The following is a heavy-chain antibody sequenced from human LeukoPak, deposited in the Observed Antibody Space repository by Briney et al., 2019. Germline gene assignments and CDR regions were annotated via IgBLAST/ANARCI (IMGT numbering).Heavy chain of an antibody. Sequence: SSGGYSWSWIRQHPGKGLEWVSGISWNSGSIGYADSVKGRFTISRDNAKNSLYLQMNSLRAEDTALYYCAKDTDGYWDWGQGTLVTVSS. J-gene: IGHJ4*02. CDR1: SSGGYS. CDR3: AKDTDGYWD. V-gene: IGHV3-9*01. CDR2: ISWNSGSI. D-gene: IGHD5-24*01.